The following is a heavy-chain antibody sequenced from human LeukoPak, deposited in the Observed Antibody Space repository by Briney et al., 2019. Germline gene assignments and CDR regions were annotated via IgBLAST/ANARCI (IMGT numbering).Heavy chain of an antibody. V-gene: IGHV1-2*02. J-gene: IGHJ5*02. D-gene: IGHD6-13*01. CDR2: INPNSGGT. CDR1: GYTFTGYY. CDR3: ARDLRIAAAGKNWFDP. Sequence: GASVKVSCKASGYTFTGYYMHWVRQAPGQGLEWKGWINPNSGGTNYAQKFQGRVTMTRDTSISTAYMELSRLRSDDTAVYYCARDLRIAAAGKNWFDPWGQGTLVTVSS.